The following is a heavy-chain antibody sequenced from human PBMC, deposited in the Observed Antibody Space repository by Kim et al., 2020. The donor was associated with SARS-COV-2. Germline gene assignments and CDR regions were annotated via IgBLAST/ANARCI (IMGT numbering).Heavy chain of an antibody. CDR2: ISYDGSNK. CDR1: GFTFSSYA. D-gene: IGHD3-10*01. Sequence: GGSLRLSCAASGFTFSSYAMHWVRQAPGKGLEWVAVISYDGSNKYYADSVKGRFTISRDNSKNTLYLQMNSLRAEDTAVYYCARELLWFGELLYPSFIYYYYYGMDVWGQGTTVTVSS. V-gene: IGHV3-30*04. J-gene: IGHJ6*02. CDR3: ARELLWFGELLYPSFIYYYYYGMDV.